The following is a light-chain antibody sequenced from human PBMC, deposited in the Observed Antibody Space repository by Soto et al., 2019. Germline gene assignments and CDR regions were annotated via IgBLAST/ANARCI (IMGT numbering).Light chain of an antibody. CDR3: AAWDASLNGVL. J-gene: IGLJ2*01. V-gene: IGLV1-44*01. CDR1: TSNIGGNT. CDR2: SDN. Sequence: QLVLTQPPSTSGTPGQRVTISCSGSTSNIGGNTVNWYQQLPGTAPKLLIHSDNQRPSGVPDRFSGSKSGTSASLAISGLQSEDEADYYCAAWDASLNGVLFGGGTKLTVL.